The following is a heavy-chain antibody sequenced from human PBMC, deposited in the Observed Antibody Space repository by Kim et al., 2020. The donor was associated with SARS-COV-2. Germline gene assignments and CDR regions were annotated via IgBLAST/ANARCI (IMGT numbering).Heavy chain of an antibody. Sequence: SETLSLTCTVSGGSISSSSYYWGWIRQPPGKGLEWIGSIYYSGSTYYNPSLKSRVTISVDTSKNQFSLKLSSVTAADTAVYYCATPPIPGAYIAAAGRSSAYYYYYYGMDVWGQGTTVTVSS. CDR3: ATPPIPGAYIAAAGRSSAYYYYYYGMDV. J-gene: IGHJ6*02. D-gene: IGHD6-13*01. CDR1: GGSISSSSYY. V-gene: IGHV4-39*01. CDR2: IYYSGST.